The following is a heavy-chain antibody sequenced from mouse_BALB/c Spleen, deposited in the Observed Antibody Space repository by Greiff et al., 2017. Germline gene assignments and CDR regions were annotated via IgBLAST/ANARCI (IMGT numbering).Heavy chain of an antibody. D-gene: IGHD2-1*01. Sequence: EVMLVESGGGLVQPGGSLRLSCATSGFTFTDYYMSWVRQPPGKALEWLGFIRNKANGYTTEYSASVKGRFTISRDNSQSILYLQMNTLRAEDSATYYCARDSNPDYWGQGTTLTVSS. V-gene: IGHV7-3*02. CDR3: ARDSNPDY. CDR2: IRNKANGYTT. J-gene: IGHJ2*01. CDR1: GFTFTDYY.